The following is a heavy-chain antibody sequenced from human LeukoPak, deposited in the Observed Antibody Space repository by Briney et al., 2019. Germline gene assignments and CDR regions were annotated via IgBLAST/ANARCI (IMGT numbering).Heavy chain of an antibody. J-gene: IGHJ6*03. V-gene: IGHV1-69*05. CDR2: IIPIFGTA. D-gene: IGHD2-2*01. CDR3: ARETCSSTSCSCSGYENYYYYYMDV. CDR1: GGTFSSYA. Sequence: SVKVSCKASGGTFSSYAISWVRQAPGQGLEWMGGIIPIFGTANYAQKFQGRVTITTDESTSTAYMELSSLRSEDTAVYYCARETCSSTSCSCSGYENYYYYYMDVWGKGTTVTVSS.